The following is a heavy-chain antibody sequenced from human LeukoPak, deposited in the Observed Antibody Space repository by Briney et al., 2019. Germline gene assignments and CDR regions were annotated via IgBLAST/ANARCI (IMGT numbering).Heavy chain of an antibody. D-gene: IGHD3-22*01. CDR1: GYSISSGYY. Sequence: SETLSLTCAVSGYSISSGYYWGWIRQPPGKGLEWIGSIYHSGSIYYNPSLKSRVTISVDTSKNQFSLKLSSVTAADTAVYYCARLRNYYDSSGDDYWGQGTLVTVSS. CDR3: ARLRNYYDSSGDDY. V-gene: IGHV4-38-2*01. J-gene: IGHJ4*02. CDR2: IYHSGSI.